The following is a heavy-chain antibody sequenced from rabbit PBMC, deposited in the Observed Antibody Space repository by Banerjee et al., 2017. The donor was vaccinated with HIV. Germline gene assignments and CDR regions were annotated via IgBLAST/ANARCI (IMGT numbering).Heavy chain of an antibody. CDR2: IYAGSSGST. D-gene: IGHD4-2*01. Sequence: QEQLEESGGDLVKPEGSLTLTCTASGFSFSSSYYICWVRQAPGKGLEWIACIYAGSSGSTYYASWAKGRFTVSKTSSTTVTLQMTSLTAADTATYFCARDRAGSGESSFNLWGPGTLVTVS. V-gene: IGHV1S45*01. CDR3: ARDRAGSGESSFNL. CDR1: GFSFSSSYY. J-gene: IGHJ4*01.